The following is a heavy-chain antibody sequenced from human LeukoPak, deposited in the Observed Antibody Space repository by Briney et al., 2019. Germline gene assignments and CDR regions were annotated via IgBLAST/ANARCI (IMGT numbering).Heavy chain of an antibody. Sequence: PGGSLRLSCAASGLTFSSYWMHWVRQAPGKGLVWVSRINSDGSSTNYADSVRGRFSISRDNAKNTLYLQMDSLRAEDTALYYCAKDIEQQPLTPIDYWGQGTLVTVSS. D-gene: IGHD6-13*01. CDR3: AKDIEQQPLTPIDY. CDR1: GLTFSSYW. CDR2: INSDGSST. J-gene: IGHJ4*02. V-gene: IGHV3-74*01.